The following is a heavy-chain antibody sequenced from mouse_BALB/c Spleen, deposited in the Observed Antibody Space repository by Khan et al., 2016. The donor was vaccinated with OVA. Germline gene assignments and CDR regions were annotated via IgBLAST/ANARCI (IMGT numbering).Heavy chain of an antibody. Sequence: VQLQQSGAELVKPGASVKLSCTASGFNIKDTHMHWVKQRPEQGLEWIGRIDPANDNSKYDPRFQGKATITADTSSNTAYLHRSSLTSEDTAVYYCAPAGTGDYFDYWGQGTTLTVAS. CDR3: APAGTGDYFDY. V-gene: IGHV14-3*02. D-gene: IGHD4-1*01. CDR1: GFNIKDTH. J-gene: IGHJ2*01. CDR2: IDPANDNS.